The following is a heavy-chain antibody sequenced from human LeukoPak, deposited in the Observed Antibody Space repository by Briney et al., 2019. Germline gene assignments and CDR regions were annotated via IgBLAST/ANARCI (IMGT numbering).Heavy chain of an antibody. D-gene: IGHD3-22*01. CDR2: INAGTGNT. V-gene: IGHV1-3*01. Sequence: GASVKVSSKASGYTFSNYAIHWVRQAPGQSLEWLGWINAGTGNTRYSQNFQGRVTFTRDTSANTAHMELSSLRSEDTAMYYCAKEATMIVVARSYFDYWGPGTLVTVSS. CDR3: AKEATMIVVARSYFDY. J-gene: IGHJ4*02. CDR1: GYTFSNYA.